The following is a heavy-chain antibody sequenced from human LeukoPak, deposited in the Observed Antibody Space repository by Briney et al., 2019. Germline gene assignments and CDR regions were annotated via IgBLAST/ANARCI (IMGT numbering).Heavy chain of an antibody. CDR3: ARDPYSSNWPNWYFDL. D-gene: IGHD6-13*01. CDR1: GGSINNYY. J-gene: IGHJ2*01. V-gene: IGHV4-59*01. CDR2: IYYTGNT. Sequence: PSETLSLTCTVSGGSINNYYWSWIRQPPGKGLEWIGYIYYTGNTNYNRSLKSRVTLSVDTSKNQFSLKLNSVTAADAAFYYCARDPYSSNWPNWYFDLWGRGTLVTVSS.